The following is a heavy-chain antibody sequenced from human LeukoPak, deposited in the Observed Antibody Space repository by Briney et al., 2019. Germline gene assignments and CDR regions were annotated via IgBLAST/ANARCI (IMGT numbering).Heavy chain of an antibody. D-gene: IGHD6-19*01. CDR1: GGSISSGDYY. Sequence: PSQTLSLTCTVSGGSISSGDYYWRWLRQPPGKGLEWIGYIYYSGSTYYNPSLKSRVTISVDTSKNQFSLKLSSVTAADTAVYYCARAVDSSGWPYPDYWGQGTLVTVSS. CDR3: ARAVDSSGWPYPDY. J-gene: IGHJ4*02. V-gene: IGHV4-30-4*01. CDR2: IYYSGST.